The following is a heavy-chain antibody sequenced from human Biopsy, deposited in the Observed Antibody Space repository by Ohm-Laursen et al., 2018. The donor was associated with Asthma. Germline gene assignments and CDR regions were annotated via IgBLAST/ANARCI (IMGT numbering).Heavy chain of an antibody. V-gene: IGHV4-39*02. CDR3: ARAVSSSSYWYFDL. CDR1: GDAMSTSGSY. J-gene: IGHJ2*01. Sequence: SDTLSLTCIVSGDAMSTSGSYWGWIRQSPGKGLEWIGSIYYSGRTYYNPSLESRITISADTSKNHFSLKRTSVTAADTAVYYCARAVSSSSYWYFDLWGRGDLVTVSS. CDR2: IYYSGRT. D-gene: IGHD6-6*01.